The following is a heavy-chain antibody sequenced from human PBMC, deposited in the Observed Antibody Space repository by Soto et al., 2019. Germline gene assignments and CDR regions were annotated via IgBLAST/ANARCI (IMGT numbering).Heavy chain of an antibody. CDR1: GGSISSGGYY. V-gene: IGHV4-31*03. Sequence: SETLSLTCTVSGGSISSGGYYWSWIRQHPGKGLEWIGYIYYSGSTYYNPSLKSRVTISVDTSKNQFSLKLSSVTAADTAVYYCARSPHLPEYSGYLHDIKHFDYWGQGTLVTVSS. CDR2: IYYSGST. D-gene: IGHD5-12*01. J-gene: IGHJ4*02. CDR3: ARSPHLPEYSGYLHDIKHFDY.